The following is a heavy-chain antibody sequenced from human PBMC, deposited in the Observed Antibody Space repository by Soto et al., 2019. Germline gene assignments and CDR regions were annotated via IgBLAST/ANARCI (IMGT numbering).Heavy chain of an antibody. J-gene: IGHJ6*02. CDR1: GYNFTDYH. CDR2: INPKSGGT. D-gene: IGHD2-8*01. Sequence: ASVKVSCKASGYNFTDYHIHWVRQAPGQGLEWLGRINPKSGGTSTAQKFQGWVTMTTDTSISTASMELTRLTSDDTAIYYCARGDSTDCSNGVCSFFYNHDMDVWGQGTTVTVSS. V-gene: IGHV1-2*04. CDR3: ARGDSTDCSNGVCSFFYNHDMDV.